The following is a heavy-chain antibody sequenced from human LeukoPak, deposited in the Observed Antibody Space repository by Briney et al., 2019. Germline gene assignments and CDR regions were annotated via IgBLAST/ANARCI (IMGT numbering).Heavy chain of an antibody. CDR3: AMTNKTAPADDIQQ. V-gene: IGHV3-53*01. D-gene: IGHD2-21*02. Sequence: PGGSLTLSCAASGFIVSSNYMSWVRQPPGKGLEWVSFIYSGGSTYYADSVKGRLTISRDNSKNTPYIQIKCLRAEGTAVYYCAMTNKTAPADDIQQWRQGTLVTVSS. J-gene: IGHJ1*01. CDR1: GFIVSSNY. CDR2: IYSGGST.